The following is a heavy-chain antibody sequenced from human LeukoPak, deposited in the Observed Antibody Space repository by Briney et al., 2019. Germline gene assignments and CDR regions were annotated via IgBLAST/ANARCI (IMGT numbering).Heavy chain of an antibody. J-gene: IGHJ5*02. Sequence: PSETLSLTCTVSGGSISSSSYYWGWIRQPPGKGLEWIGSIYYSGSTYYNPSLKSRVTISVDTSKNQFSLKLSSVTAADTAVYYCARQGGYYGSGSPNWFDPWGQGTLVTVSS. V-gene: IGHV4-39*01. D-gene: IGHD3-10*01. CDR3: ARQGGYYGSGSPNWFDP. CDR2: IYYSGST. CDR1: GGSISSSSYY.